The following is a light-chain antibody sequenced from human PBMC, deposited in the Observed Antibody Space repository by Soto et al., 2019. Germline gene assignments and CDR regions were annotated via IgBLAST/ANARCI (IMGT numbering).Light chain of an antibody. Sequence: QSVLTHPPSVSAATGQEVTISCSGGTSNIGNNYVSWYQQFPGAAPKLLIYDTYKRPSGIPDRFSGSKSGTSATLGIAGLQTGDEADYYCGTWDTRLSAFLLFGGGTQLTVL. CDR2: DTY. J-gene: IGLJ7*01. CDR3: GTWDTRLSAFLL. V-gene: IGLV1-51*01. CDR1: TSNIGNNY.